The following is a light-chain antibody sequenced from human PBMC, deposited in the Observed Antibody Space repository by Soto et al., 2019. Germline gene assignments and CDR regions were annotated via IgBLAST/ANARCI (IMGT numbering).Light chain of an antibody. J-gene: IGKJ1*01. Sequence: EIVLTQSPGTLSLSPGERATLSCRASQSISSSYLAWYQQIPGQAPRLLIYAASSRATGIPDRFSGSGSGTDFTLTSNRLEPEDFAVYYCQQYGSSSGTFGQGTKVEIK. CDR3: QQYGSSSGT. CDR1: QSISSSY. CDR2: AAS. V-gene: IGKV3-20*01.